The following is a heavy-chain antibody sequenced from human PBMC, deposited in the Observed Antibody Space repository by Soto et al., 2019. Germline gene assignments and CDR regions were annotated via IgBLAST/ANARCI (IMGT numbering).Heavy chain of an antibody. CDR3: AKDRGGRGDDFWSGYFWG. V-gene: IGHV3-9*01. J-gene: IGHJ4*02. CDR1: GFIFDDYA. D-gene: IGHD3-3*01. Sequence: EVQLVESGGGSVQPGRSLRLSCAASGFIFDDYAMHWVRQAPGKGLEWVSGISWNSGSIGYADSVKGRFTISRDNAKNSLYLQMNSLRAEDTALYYCAKDRGGRGDDFWSGYFWGWGQGTLVTVSS. CDR2: ISWNSGSI.